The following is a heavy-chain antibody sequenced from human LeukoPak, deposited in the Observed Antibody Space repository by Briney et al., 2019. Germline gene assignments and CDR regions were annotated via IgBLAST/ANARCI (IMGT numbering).Heavy chain of an antibody. V-gene: IGHV3-9*01. D-gene: IGHD1-26*01. Sequence: SLRLSCAASGFSFDDYAMHWVRQAPGKGLEWVSAINYNSGSIDYAESVKGRFTISRDNAKNSLYLQMNSLRAEDTAVYYCAKDMMAIVGGTTSAFDMWGQGTMVTVSS. CDR1: GFSFDDYA. CDR2: INYNSGSI. J-gene: IGHJ3*02. CDR3: AKDMMAIVGGTTSAFDM.